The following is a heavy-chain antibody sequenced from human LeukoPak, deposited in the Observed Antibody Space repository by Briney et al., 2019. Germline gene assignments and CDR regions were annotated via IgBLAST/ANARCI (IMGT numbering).Heavy chain of an antibody. V-gene: IGHV4-39*07. Sequence: SETLSLTCSVSGGSIRGTTYYWGWIRQPPGKGLEWIGSIYYSGSTYYNPSLKSRVTISVDTSKNQFSLKLSSVTAADTAVYYCARGKAGSYSHNWFDPWGQGTLVTVSS. CDR1: GGSIRGTTYY. CDR3: ARGKAGSYSHNWFDP. J-gene: IGHJ5*02. D-gene: IGHD3-10*01. CDR2: IYYSGST.